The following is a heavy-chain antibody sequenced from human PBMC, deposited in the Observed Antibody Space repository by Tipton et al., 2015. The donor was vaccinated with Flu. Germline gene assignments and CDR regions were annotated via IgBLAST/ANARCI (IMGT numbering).Heavy chain of an antibody. V-gene: IGHV4-59*01. Sequence: TLSLTCTVSGGSISSYYWSWIRQPPGKGLEWIGYIYYSGSTNYNPSLKSRVTISVDTSKNQFSLKLSSVTAADTAVYYCARDGVGTGFDYWGQGTLVTVSS. D-gene: IGHD1-14*01. CDR3: ARDGVGTGFDY. J-gene: IGHJ4*02. CDR2: IYYSGST. CDR1: GGSISSYY.